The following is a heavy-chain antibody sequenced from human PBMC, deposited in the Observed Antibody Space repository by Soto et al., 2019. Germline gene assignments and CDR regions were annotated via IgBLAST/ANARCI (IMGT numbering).Heavy chain of an antibody. J-gene: IGHJ4*02. Sequence: SETLSLTCTVSGGSISSVGYYWSWIRQHPGKGLEWIGYIYYSGSTYYNPSLKSRVTISVDTSKNQFSLKLSSVTAADTAVYYCAREVVGATNFDYWGQGTLVTVSS. CDR3: AREVVGATNFDY. CDR1: GGSISSVGYY. D-gene: IGHD1-26*01. CDR2: IYYSGST. V-gene: IGHV4-31*03.